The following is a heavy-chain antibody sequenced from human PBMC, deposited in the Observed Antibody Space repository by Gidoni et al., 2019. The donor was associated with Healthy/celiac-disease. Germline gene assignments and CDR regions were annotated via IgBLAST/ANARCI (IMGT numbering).Heavy chain of an antibody. Sequence: QVQLVQSGAEVKKPGASVKVSCKASGYPFTGYYMHWVRQAPGQGLEWMGWINPNSGGTNYAQKFQGRVTMTRDTSISTAYMELSRLRSDDTAVYYCARIFGLMTTVTPRLENWGQGTLVTVSS. J-gene: IGHJ4*02. D-gene: IGHD4-4*01. V-gene: IGHV1-2*02. CDR2: INPNSGGT. CDR1: GYPFTGYY. CDR3: ARIFGLMTTVTPRLEN.